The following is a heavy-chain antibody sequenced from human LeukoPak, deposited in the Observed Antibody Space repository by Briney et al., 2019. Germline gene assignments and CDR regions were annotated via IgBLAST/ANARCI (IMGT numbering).Heavy chain of an antibody. CDR2: ISAYNGNT. V-gene: IGHV1-18*01. CDR3: ARWEYCSSSSCYDESETFDY. CDR1: GYTCTSYG. D-gene: IGHD2-2*01. Sequence: ASVKVSCKASGYTCTSYGISWVRQSPGQGLEWMGWISAYNGNTNYAQKYQGRVTMTTETSTSTAYMELRSLRSDDTAIYYCARWEYCSSSSCYDESETFDYWGQGTLVTVSS. J-gene: IGHJ4*02.